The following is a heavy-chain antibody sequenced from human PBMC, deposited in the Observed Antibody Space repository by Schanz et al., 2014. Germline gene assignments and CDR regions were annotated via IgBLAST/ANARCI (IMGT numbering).Heavy chain of an antibody. V-gene: IGHV3-11*01. CDR1: GFTFSDYY. CDR3: AKDRQTTVNRVGYYYGMDV. Sequence: VQLVESGGVVAQPGGSLRLSCAASGFTFSDYYMNWIRQAPGKGLEWVSYISNSGYTIYYADSVKGRFTISRDNAKNSLYLQMNSLRAEDTALYYCAKDRQTTVNRVGYYYGMDVWGQGTTVTVSS. D-gene: IGHD4-4*01. J-gene: IGHJ6*02. CDR2: ISNSGYTI.